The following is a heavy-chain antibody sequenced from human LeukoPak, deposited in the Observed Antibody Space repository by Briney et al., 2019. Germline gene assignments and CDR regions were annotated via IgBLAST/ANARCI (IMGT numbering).Heavy chain of an antibody. CDR2: INHSGST. D-gene: IGHD4-17*01. Sequence: SETLSLTCAVYGGSFSGYYWSWIRQPPGKGLEWIGEINHSGSTNYNPSLKSRVTISVDRSKNQFSLKLSSVIAADTAVYYCARRMTTSDYWGQGTLVTVSS. CDR1: GGSFSGYY. CDR3: ARRMTTSDY. J-gene: IGHJ4*02. V-gene: IGHV4-34*01.